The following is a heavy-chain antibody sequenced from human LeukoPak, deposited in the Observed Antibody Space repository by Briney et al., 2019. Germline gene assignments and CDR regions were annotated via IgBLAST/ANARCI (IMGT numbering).Heavy chain of an antibody. CDR1: RFTVSSNY. J-gene: IGHJ6*02. CDR3: ARGFYGDYYYYYGMDV. Sequence: PGGSRSLSCAASRFTVSSNYMSWVRQAPGKVLEWVSVIYSGGSTYYADSVKGRFTISRDNSKNTLYLQMNSLRAEDRAVYYCARGFYGDYYYYYGMDVWGQGTTVTVSS. D-gene: IGHD2/OR15-2a*01. V-gene: IGHV3-66*01. CDR2: IYSGGST.